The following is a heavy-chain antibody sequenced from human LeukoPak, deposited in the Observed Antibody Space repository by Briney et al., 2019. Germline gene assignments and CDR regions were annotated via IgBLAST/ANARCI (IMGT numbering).Heavy chain of an antibody. Sequence: NPSETLSLTCTVSGGSISSYYWSWIRQPPGKGPEWIGYIYYSGSTNYNPPLKSRVTISVDTSKNQFSLKLSSVTAADTAVYYCARRGYGSGSFNRYYFDYWGQGTLVTVSS. D-gene: IGHD3-10*01. V-gene: IGHV4-59*08. CDR3: ARRGYGSGSFNRYYFDY. CDR2: IYYSGST. J-gene: IGHJ4*02. CDR1: GGSISSYY.